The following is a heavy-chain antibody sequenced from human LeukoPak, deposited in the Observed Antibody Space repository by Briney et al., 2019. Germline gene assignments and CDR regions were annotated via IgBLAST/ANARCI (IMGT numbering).Heavy chain of an antibody. CDR3: ARWEAAADNNWFDP. J-gene: IGHJ5*02. Sequence: TSSETLSLTCAVYGGSFSGYYWSWIRQSPGKGLEWIGEINHSGSTNYNPSLKSRVTISVDTSKNQFSLKLSSVTAADTAVYYCARWEAAADNNWFDPWGQGTLVTVSS. CDR1: GGSFSGYY. CDR2: INHSGST. V-gene: IGHV4-34*01. D-gene: IGHD6-13*01.